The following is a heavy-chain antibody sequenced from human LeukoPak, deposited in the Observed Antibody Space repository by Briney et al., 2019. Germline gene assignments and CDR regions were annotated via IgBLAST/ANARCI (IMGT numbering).Heavy chain of an antibody. V-gene: IGHV3-23*01. CDR2: ISGSGGST. CDR1: GFTFSSYA. Sequence: GGSLRLSCAAYGFTFSSYAMSWVRQAPGKGLEWVSAISGSGGSTYYADSVKGRFTISRDNSKNTLYLQMNSLRAEDTAVYYCAQTGTTAPYFDYWGQGTLVTVSS. CDR3: AQTGTTAPYFDY. D-gene: IGHD1-7*01. J-gene: IGHJ4*02.